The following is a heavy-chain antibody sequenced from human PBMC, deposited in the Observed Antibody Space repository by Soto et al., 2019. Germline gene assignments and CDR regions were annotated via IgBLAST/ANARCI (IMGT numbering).Heavy chain of an antibody. D-gene: IGHD2-2*01. Sequence: DSVKGRFTISRDNAKNSLYLQMNSLRAEDTAVYYCARDCSSTSCYGGLFEYWGQGTLVTVSS. CDR3: ARDCSSTSCYGGLFEY. J-gene: IGHJ4*02. V-gene: IGHV3-21*01.